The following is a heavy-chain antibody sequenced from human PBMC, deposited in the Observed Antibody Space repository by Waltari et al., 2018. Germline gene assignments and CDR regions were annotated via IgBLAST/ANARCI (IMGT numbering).Heavy chain of an antibody. Sequence: QVQLVQSGAEVKKPGASVKVSCKASGHSFTTHPIHWVRQAPGQGLEYMGCITGGSGDTRYSQKFQGRVTFTRDTSASTGYMEVSSLTSEDTAVYYCATEVWGSFNWFDPWGQGTLVTVSP. CDR3: ATEVWGSFNWFDP. V-gene: IGHV1-3*01. CDR2: ITGGSGDT. CDR1: GHSFTTHP. J-gene: IGHJ5*02. D-gene: IGHD6-6*01.